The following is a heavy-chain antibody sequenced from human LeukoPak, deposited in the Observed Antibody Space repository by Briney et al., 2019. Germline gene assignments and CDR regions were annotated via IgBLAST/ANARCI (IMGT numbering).Heavy chain of an antibody. CDR1: GFTFSSYA. CDR3: ARGGHYYDPFSSGVFDY. CDR2: ISYDGSNK. J-gene: IGHJ4*02. V-gene: IGHV3-30*04. D-gene: IGHD3-22*01. Sequence: PGRSLRLSCAASGFTFSSYAMHWVRQAPGKGLEWVAVISYDGSNKYYADSVKGRFTISRDNSKNTLYLQMNSLRAEDTAVYYCARGGHYYDPFSSGVFDYWGQGTLVTVSS.